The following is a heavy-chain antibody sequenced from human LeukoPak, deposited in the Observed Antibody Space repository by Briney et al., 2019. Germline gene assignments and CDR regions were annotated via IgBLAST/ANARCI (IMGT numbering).Heavy chain of an antibody. Sequence: GGSLRLSCAASGFTVSSNYMSWVRQAPGKGLEWVSVIYSGGSTYYADSVKGRFTISRDNSKNTLYLQMNSLRAEDTAVYYCARDPDNYGDYVYYYGMDVWGQGTTVTVSS. J-gene: IGHJ6*02. D-gene: IGHD4-17*01. V-gene: IGHV3-66*01. CDR2: IYSGGST. CDR3: ARDPDNYGDYVYYYGMDV. CDR1: GFTVSSNY.